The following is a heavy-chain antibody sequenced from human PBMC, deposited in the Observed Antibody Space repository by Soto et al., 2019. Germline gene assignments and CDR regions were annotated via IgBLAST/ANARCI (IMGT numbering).Heavy chain of an antibody. CDR3: ARAPQLVAPAATGFDS. CDR1: GFPFSTYS. Sequence: PGGSVRLSCAASGFPFSTYSMSWVRQAPGKGLEWISYISASTLTIFYADSVKGRFTISRDTAQNSLYLQMNSLRDEDTAVYYCARAPQLVAPAATGFDSWGQGTLVTVSS. D-gene: IGHD2-2*01. J-gene: IGHJ4*02. CDR2: ISASTLTI. V-gene: IGHV3-48*02.